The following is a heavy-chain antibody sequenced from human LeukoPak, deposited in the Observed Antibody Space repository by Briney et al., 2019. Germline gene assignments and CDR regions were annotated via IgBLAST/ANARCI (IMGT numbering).Heavy chain of an antibody. CDR3: ARDYGEYYYDSSGYYGGFDY. D-gene: IGHD3-22*01. CDR1: GFTFTTFW. J-gene: IGHJ4*02. CDR2: INHDGSST. Sequence: GGSLRLSCATSGFTFTTFWMHWVRQAPGKGLVWVSRINHDGSSTNYADSVKGRFTISRDNAKNTVFLQMNSLRAEDTAVYYCARDYGEYYYDSSGYYGGFDYWGQGTLVTVSS. V-gene: IGHV3-74*01.